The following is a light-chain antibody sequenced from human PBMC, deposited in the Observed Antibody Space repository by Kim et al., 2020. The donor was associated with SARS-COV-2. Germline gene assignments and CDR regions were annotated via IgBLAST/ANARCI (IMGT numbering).Light chain of an antibody. CDR3: NSRDSNDNVV. J-gene: IGLJ2*01. CDR1: SLRDYY. CDR2: GKN. V-gene: IGLV3-19*01. Sequence: VALGQTVRITCQGDSLRDYYATWYQQKPGQAPILVIYGKNNRPSGIPDRFSGSSSGNTASLTITGTQAGDEADYYCNSRDSNDNVVFGGGTKLTVL.